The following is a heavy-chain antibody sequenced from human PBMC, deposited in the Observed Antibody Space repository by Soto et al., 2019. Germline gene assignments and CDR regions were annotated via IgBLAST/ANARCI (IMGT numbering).Heavy chain of an antibody. Sequence: PSETLSLTCTVSGGSISSGGYYWSWIRQHPGKGLEWIGYIYYSGSTYYNPSLKSRLTISLDTSKNQFSLKLNSVTAADTAVYYCARGIVVNGGSYYGPHVWGQGPTVTVSS. CDR1: GGSISSGGYY. CDR3: ARGIVVNGGSYYGPHV. D-gene: IGHD2-21*01. CDR2: IYYSGST. V-gene: IGHV4-31*03. J-gene: IGHJ6*02.